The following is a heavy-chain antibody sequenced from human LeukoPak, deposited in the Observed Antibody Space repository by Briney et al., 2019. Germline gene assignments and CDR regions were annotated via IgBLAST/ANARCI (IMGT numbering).Heavy chain of an antibody. CDR2: IYYSGST. V-gene: IGHV4-31*03. D-gene: IGHD3-22*01. CDR3: ARDHVYYDSSGYSLNAFDI. J-gene: IGHJ3*02. CDR1: GGSISSGGYY. Sequence: SQTLSLTCTVSGGSISSGGYYWSWIRQHPGKGLEWIGYIYYSGSTYYNPSLKSRVTISVDTSKNQFSLKLSSVTAADTAVYYCARDHVYYDSSGYSLNAFDIWGQGTMVTVSS.